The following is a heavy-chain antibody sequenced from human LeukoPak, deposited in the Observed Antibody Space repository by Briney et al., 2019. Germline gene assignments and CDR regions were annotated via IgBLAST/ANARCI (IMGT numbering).Heavy chain of an antibody. V-gene: IGHV3-74*01. D-gene: IGHD2-21*01. J-gene: IGHJ4*02. Sequence: GGSLRLSCAASGFTFSSHWMHWVRQAPGKGLLWVSRINPDGRTTTYADSVKGRFTISRDNAKNTVYLQMNSLRAEDTAVYYCARAVMGQDDYWGQGTLVTVSS. CDR1: GFTFSSHW. CDR3: ARAVMGQDDY. CDR2: INPDGRTT.